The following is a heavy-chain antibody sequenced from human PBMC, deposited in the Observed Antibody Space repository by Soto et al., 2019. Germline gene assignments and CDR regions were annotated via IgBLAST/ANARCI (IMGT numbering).Heavy chain of an antibody. J-gene: IGHJ6*02. V-gene: IGHV3-33*01. CDR1: GFNFSTYG. CDR2: IWHDASKK. CDR3: ARGPYYGMDV. D-gene: IGHD3-16*01. Sequence: QVQLVESGGGVVQPGGSLRLSCAATGFNFSTYGMHWVRQAPGKGLDWVAIIWHDASKKFYADSVKGRFTITRDNSKNTQYLQMNSLRAGDTAVYFCARGPYYGMDVWGQGTTVTVSS.